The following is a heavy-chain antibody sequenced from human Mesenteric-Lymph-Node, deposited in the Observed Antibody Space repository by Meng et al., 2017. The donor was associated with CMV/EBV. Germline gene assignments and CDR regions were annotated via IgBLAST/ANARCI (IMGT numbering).Heavy chain of an antibody. D-gene: IGHD2-15*01. Sequence: GESLKISCAASGFNFIDYYMSWIHQAPGKGLEWVSYISTTGNTINYADSVKGRFTISRDNTKNSVYLEMNSLRAEDTAVYYCSRDRLRIVTPSPYYYYGLDVWGQGTTVTVSS. CDR3: SRDRLRIVTPSPYYYYGLDV. J-gene: IGHJ6*02. V-gene: IGHV3-11*04. CDR2: ISTTGNTI. CDR1: GFNFIDYY.